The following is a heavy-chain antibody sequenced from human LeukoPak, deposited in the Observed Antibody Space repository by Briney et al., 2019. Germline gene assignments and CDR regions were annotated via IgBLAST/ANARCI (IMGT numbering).Heavy chain of an antibody. V-gene: IGHV4-38-2*02. J-gene: IGHJ5*02. Sequence: SERLPLTCTVAAYSTSSGYYWGWIRQPPGKGLEWIGGIYYSGSTYYNPSLKSRVTTSVTTTKNQFPLQRISVTSADTTVYYFARDYDDTDRTWFDPWGQGTLVTVSS. CDR3: ARDYDDTDRTWFDP. CDR2: IYYSGST. D-gene: IGHD3-3*01. CDR1: AYSTSSGYY.